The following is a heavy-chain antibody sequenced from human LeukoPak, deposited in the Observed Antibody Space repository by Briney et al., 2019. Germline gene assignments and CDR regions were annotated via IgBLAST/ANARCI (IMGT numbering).Heavy chain of an antibody. J-gene: IGHJ5*02. CDR1: GFTFSSYV. CDR2: ISYDGSNK. CDR3: ARDGVAATDRCWFDP. V-gene: IGHV3-30-3*01. Sequence: PGRSLRLSCAASGFTFSSYVMHWVRQAPGKGLEWVAVISYDGSNKYYADSVKGRFTISKDNSKNTLYLQMNSLRPEDTAVYYCARDGVAATDRCWFDPWGQGTLVTVSS. D-gene: IGHD6-13*01.